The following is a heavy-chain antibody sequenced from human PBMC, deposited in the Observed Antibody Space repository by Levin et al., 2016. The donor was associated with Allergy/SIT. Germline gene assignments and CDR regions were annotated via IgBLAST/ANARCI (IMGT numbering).Heavy chain of an antibody. D-gene: IGHD6-6*01. CDR3: ARDSSSSSGRFDP. CDR1: GGSISSGGYY. CDR2: IYYRGST. V-gene: IGHV4-31*03. J-gene: IGHJ5*02. Sequence: SETLSLTCTVSGGSISSGGYYWSWIRQHPGKGLEWIGYIYYRGSTYYNPSLKSRVTISVDTSKNQFSLKLSSVTAADTAVYYCARDSSSSSGRFDPWGQGTLVTVSS.